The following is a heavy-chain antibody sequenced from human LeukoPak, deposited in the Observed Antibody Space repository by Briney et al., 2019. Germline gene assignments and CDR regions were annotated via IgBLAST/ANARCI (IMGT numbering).Heavy chain of an antibody. J-gene: IGHJ4*02. D-gene: IGHD1-26*01. Sequence: GGSLRLSCAASGFTFRSYWMAWVRQAPGKGLEWVANIKEDESAKHQADSVKGRFTISRDNAQNSVYLQMSGLRGEDTAVYYCARDVGGSLDYWGQGTPVTVSS. CDR3: ARDVGGSLDY. CDR2: IKEDESAK. CDR1: GFTFRSYW. V-gene: IGHV3-7*01.